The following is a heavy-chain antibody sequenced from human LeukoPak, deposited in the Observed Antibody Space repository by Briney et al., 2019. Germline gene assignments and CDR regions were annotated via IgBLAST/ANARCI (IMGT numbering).Heavy chain of an antibody. CDR1: GGTFSSYA. CDR2: IIPVFGTA. D-gene: IGHD6-6*01. J-gene: IGHJ4*02. V-gene: IGHV1-69*13. Sequence: GASVKVSCKASGGTFSSYAINWVRQAPGQGLEWMGGIIPVFGTANYAQKFQGRVTITADESTSTAYMELSSLRSEDTAVYYCAREGPYSDSSRSRFDYWGQGTLVTVSS. CDR3: AREGPYSDSSRSRFDY.